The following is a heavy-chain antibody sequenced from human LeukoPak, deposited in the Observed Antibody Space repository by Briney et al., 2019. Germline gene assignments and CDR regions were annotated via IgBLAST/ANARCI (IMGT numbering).Heavy chain of an antibody. CDR3: AREVTTVTTSYYYYMDV. V-gene: IGHV1-18*01. D-gene: IGHD4-17*01. Sequence: GASVKVSCKASGYTFTSYGISWVRQAPGQGLEWMGWISAYNGNTNYAQKLQGRVTMTTDTSTSTAYMELRSLRSDDTAVYYCAREVTTVTTSYYYYMDVWGKGTTVTVSS. J-gene: IGHJ6*03. CDR2: ISAYNGNT. CDR1: GYTFTSYG.